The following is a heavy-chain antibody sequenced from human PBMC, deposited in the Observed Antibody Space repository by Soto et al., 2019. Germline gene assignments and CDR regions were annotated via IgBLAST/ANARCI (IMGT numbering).Heavy chain of an antibody. D-gene: IGHD6-13*01. CDR2: IIPLFGKA. Sequence: ASVKVSCKASGGSFSTLGINWVRQAPGQGLEWMGGIIPLFGKARYAETSQGRVTITADTSTGTAYMEVSSLRSDDTAVFYCATAHNSSWYFFDYWGPGTLVTVSS. J-gene: IGHJ4*02. CDR1: GGSFSTLG. CDR3: ATAHNSSWYFFDY. V-gene: IGHV1-69*06.